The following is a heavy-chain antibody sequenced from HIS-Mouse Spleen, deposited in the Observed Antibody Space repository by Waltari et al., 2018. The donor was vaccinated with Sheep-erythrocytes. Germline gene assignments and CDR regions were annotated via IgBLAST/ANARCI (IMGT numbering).Heavy chain of an antibody. Sequence: EVQLVESGGGLVQPGGSLRLSCAASGFTFSSYWMHWVRQAPGKGLVWVSRINSDGSSTSYADSVKGRFTISSENAKNSLYLQMNSLRAGDTAVYYCARGIANWDAFGIWGQGTMVTVSS. D-gene: IGHD7-27*01. CDR3: ARGIANWDAFGI. V-gene: IGHV3-74*01. J-gene: IGHJ3*02. CDR1: GFTFSSYW. CDR2: INSDGSST.